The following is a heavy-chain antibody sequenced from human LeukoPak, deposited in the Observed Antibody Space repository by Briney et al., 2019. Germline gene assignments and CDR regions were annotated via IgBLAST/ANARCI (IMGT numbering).Heavy chain of an antibody. J-gene: IGHJ4*02. D-gene: IGHD5-18*01. Sequence: ASVKVSCQASGYTFTSYEINWVRQATGQGLEWMGWMNPDSGNTGYAQKFQGRVTMTRNTSISTAYMQLSSLRSEDTAVYYCARGREKYSSLDYWGQGTLVTVSS. CDR1: GYTFTSYE. CDR3: ARGREKYSSLDY. CDR2: MNPDSGNT. V-gene: IGHV1-8*01.